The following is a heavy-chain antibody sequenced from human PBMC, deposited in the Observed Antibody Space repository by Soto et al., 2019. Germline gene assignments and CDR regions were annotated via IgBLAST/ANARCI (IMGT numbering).Heavy chain of an antibody. V-gene: IGHV3-21*01. CDR1: GFTFSSYS. D-gene: IGHD5-12*01. Sequence: GGSLRLSCAASGFTFSSYSMNWVRQAPGKGLEWVSSISSSSSYIYYADSVKGRFTISKDNARNSLHLQMKSLRADDTAVYYCAREVLARFDPCGQGTLVTVSS. J-gene: IGHJ5*02. CDR2: ISSSSSYI. CDR3: AREVLARFDP.